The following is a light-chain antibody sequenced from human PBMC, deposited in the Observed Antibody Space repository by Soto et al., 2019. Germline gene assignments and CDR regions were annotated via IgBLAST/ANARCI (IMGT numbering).Light chain of an antibody. Sequence: DIQMTQSPSTLSASVGDRVTITCRASQNIDIWLAWYQQKPGKAPKHLIYKASSLETGVSSSFSGSGSGTEFTLSISSRQPDDYATYYCQHYYAYSRTFGQGTKLEI. V-gene: IGKV1-5*03. CDR3: QHYYAYSRT. CDR2: KAS. J-gene: IGKJ2*01. CDR1: QNIDIW.